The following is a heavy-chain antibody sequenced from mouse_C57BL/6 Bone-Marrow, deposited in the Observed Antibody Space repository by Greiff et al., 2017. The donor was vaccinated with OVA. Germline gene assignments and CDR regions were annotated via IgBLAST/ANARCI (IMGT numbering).Heavy chain of an antibody. CDR1: GYTFTSYG. J-gene: IGHJ3*01. D-gene: IGHD1-1*01. V-gene: IGHV1-81*01. Sequence: QVLLQQSGAELARPGASVKLSCKASGYTFTSYGISWVKQRTGQGLEWIGEIYPRSGNTYYNEKFKGKATLTADKSSSTAYMELRSLTSEDSAVYFCAREGYYGIHFAYWGQGTLVTVSA. CDR3: AREGYYGIHFAY. CDR2: IYPRSGNT.